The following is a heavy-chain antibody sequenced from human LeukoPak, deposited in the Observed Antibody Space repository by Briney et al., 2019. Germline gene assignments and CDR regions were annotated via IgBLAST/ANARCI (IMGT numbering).Heavy chain of an antibody. V-gene: IGHV5-51*01. CDR2: IYPGDSDT. Sequence: GESLKISCKGSGYSFTSYWIGWVRQMPGKGLEWMGIIYPGDSDTRYSPSFQGQVTISADKSISTAYLQWSSLKASDTAMYYCARLGTFGGATSHPIYYWGQGTLVTVSS. CDR1: GYSFTSYW. CDR3: ARLGTFGGATSHPIYY. D-gene: IGHD3-16*01. J-gene: IGHJ4*02.